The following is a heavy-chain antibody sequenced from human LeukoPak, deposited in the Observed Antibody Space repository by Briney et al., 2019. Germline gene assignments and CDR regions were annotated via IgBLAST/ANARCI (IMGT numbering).Heavy chain of an antibody. Sequence: SETLSLTCAVYGGSFSGYYWSWIRQPPGKGLEWIGEINHSGSTNYNPSLKSRVTISVDTSKNQFSLKLSSVTAAGTAVYYCGLRWLQLGYYMDVWGKGTTVTVSS. CDR3: GLRWLQLGYYMDV. CDR1: GGSFSGYY. CDR2: INHSGST. D-gene: IGHD5-24*01. V-gene: IGHV4-34*01. J-gene: IGHJ6*03.